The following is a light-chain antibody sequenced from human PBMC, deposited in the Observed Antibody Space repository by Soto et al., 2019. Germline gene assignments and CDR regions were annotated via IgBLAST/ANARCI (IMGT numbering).Light chain of an antibody. J-gene: IGKJ1*01. CDR1: QSVSTD. V-gene: IGKV3-15*01. CDR3: QQYNNRWR. CDR2: GAS. Sequence: DIVMTQSPATLSVSPGERATLSCRASQSVSTDLAWFQQKPGQAPRLLIYGASARATGIPARFSGSGSGADFPLTISSLQSEDFAFYYCQQYNNRWRFGQGTK.